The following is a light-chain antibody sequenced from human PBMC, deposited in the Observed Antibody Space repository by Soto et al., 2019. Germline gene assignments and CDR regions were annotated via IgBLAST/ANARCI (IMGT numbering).Light chain of an antibody. V-gene: IGKV3-20*01. CDR1: QSVSSTY. J-gene: IGKJ2*01. CDR3: QQYGSSLYT. Sequence: EIVLTQSPGTLSLSPGERATLSCRASQSVSSTYLAWYQQKHGQAPRLLIYAASSRATGIPDRFSGSGSGTDLTLTIRRLEPEDFAVYYCQQYGSSLYTFGQGTKLEIK. CDR2: AAS.